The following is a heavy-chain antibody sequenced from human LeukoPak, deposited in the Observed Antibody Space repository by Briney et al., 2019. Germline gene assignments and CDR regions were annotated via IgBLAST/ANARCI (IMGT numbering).Heavy chain of an antibody. D-gene: IGHD3-16*01. Sequence: GGSLRLSCAASGFTFSNYWMSWVRQAPGKGLEWVANMNRDGSEKNYVDSMKGRITISRDNAKNSLYLQMNSLRVEDTAVYYCARDGGVIRFGGQDVWGQGTTVTVS. J-gene: IGHJ6*02. V-gene: IGHV3-7*01. CDR2: MNRDGSEK. CDR3: ARDGGVIRFGGQDV. CDR1: GFTFSNYW.